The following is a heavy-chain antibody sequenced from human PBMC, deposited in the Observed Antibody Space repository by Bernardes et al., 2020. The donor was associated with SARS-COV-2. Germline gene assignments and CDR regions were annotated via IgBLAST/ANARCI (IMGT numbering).Heavy chain of an antibody. J-gene: IGHJ4*02. CDR3: ATYSITKYSSSWYYFDY. Sequence: ASVKVSCKVSGYTLTELSMHWVRQAPGKGLEWMGGFDPEDGETIYAQKFQGRVTMTEDTSTDTAYMELSSLRSEDTAVYYCATYSITKYSSSWYYFDYWGQGTLVTVSS. CDR2: FDPEDGET. D-gene: IGHD6-13*01. CDR1: GYTLTELS. V-gene: IGHV1-24*01.